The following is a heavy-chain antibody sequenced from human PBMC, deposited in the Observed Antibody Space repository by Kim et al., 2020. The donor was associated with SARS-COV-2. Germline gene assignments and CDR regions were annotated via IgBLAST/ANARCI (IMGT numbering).Heavy chain of an antibody. CDR1: GFNFRSYA. V-gene: IGHV3-30*02. D-gene: IGHD6-6*01. CDR3: AKDYRSASGIYAVRLTQNILSDSYGMDV. CDR2: IWYDGSDK. Sequence: GGSLRLSCVASGFNFRSYAMHWVRQAPGKGLEWVAEIWYDGSDKKYGDSVKGRFIISRDNSKNTVYLEMNSLRGEDTAVYYCAKDYRSASGIYAVRLTQNILSDSYGMDVWGQGSTVVVSS. J-gene: IGHJ6*02.